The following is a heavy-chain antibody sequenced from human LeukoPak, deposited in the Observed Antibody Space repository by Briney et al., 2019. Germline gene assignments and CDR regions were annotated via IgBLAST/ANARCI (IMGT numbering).Heavy chain of an antibody. CDR1: GGSISSYY. CDR2: IYYSGST. Sequence: PSETLSLTCTVSGGSISSYYWSWIRQPPGKGLEWIGYIYYSGSTNYNPSLKSRVTISVDTSKNQFSLKLSSVTAADTAVYYCASRKRWLQGIDYWGQGTLVTVSS. V-gene: IGHV4-59*12. J-gene: IGHJ4*02. CDR3: ASRKRWLQGIDY. D-gene: IGHD5-24*01.